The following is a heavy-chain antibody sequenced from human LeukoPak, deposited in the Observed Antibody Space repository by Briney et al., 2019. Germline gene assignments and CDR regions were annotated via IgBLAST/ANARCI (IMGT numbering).Heavy chain of an antibody. D-gene: IGHD1-14*01. CDR3: VRDAGGY. J-gene: IGHJ4*02. CDR2: ISYDGSKK. CDR1: GFTFSSYA. Sequence: GGSLRLSCAASGFTFSSYAMHWVRQAPGKGLEWVAVISYDGSKKFYSDSVKGQFTISRDNSKNTLYLQMNSLRTEDTGVYFCVRDAGGYWGQGTLVTVSS. V-gene: IGHV3-30-3*01.